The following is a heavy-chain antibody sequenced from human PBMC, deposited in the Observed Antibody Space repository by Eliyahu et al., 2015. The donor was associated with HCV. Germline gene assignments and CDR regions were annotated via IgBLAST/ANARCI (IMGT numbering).Heavy chain of an antibody. CDR3: AKGYRGDYGTDLDY. D-gene: IGHD4-17*01. CDR2: VXASGGTT. Sequence: EVQLLESGGGLVQPGGSLRLSCAASGFTFSSYAMSWVRQAPGKGLXWVSGVXASGGTTYYANFMKDRFTXSRDNLKDILYLQMNSLRADDTAVYYCAKGYRGDYGTDLDYWGQGTLVTVSS. V-gene: IGHV3-23*01. CDR1: GFTFSSYA. J-gene: IGHJ4*02.